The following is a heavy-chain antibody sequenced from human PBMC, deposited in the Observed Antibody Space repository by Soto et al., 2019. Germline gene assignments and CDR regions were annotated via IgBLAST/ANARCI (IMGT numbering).Heavy chain of an antibody. CDR2: IHYTGST. CDR3: ATRLNPRYYYGMDV. V-gene: IGHV4-59*01. Sequence: QVQLQESGPGLVKPSETLSLTCIVSGGSINSYYWSWIRQPPGKGLEWIGYIHYTGSTNYNPSLKGRVAMSVDTSKNQFSLGLNSVTAADTAVYYCATRLNPRYYYGMDVWGQGTTVTVSS. J-gene: IGHJ6*02. CDR1: GGSINSYY. D-gene: IGHD3-16*02.